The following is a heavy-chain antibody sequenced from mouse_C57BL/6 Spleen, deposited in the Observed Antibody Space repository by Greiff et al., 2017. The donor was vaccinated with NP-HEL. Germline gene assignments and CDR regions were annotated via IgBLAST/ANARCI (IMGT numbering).Heavy chain of an antibody. V-gene: IGHV1-78*01. J-gene: IGHJ2*01. Sequence: VQLQQSDAELVKPGASVKISCKVSGYTFTDHTIHWMKQRPEQGLEWIGYIYPRDGSTKYNEKFKGKATLTADKSSSTAYMQLNSLTSEDSAVYFCARGLYYYGSSYNFDYWGQGTTLTVSS. D-gene: IGHD1-1*01. CDR1: GYTFTDHT. CDR3: ARGLYYYGSSYNFDY. CDR2: IYPRDGST.